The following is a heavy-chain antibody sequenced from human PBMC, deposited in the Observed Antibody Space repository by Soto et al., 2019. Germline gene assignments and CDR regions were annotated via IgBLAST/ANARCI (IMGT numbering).Heavy chain of an antibody. J-gene: IGHJ4*02. CDR2: IYYSGST. CDR1: GGSISSGGYY. Sequence: TLSLTCTVSGGSISSGGYYWSWIRQHPGKGLEWIGYIYYSGSTYYNPSLKSRVTISVDTSKNQFSLTLSSVTAADTAVYYCATSAGSSGWYISGYDYWGQGTLVTVSS. D-gene: IGHD6-19*01. CDR3: ATSAGSSGWYISGYDY. V-gene: IGHV4-31*03.